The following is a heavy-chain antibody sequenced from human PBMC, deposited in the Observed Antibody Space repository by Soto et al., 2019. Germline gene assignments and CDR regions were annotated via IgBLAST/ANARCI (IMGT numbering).Heavy chain of an antibody. CDR2: ISYDGSNK. CDR1: GFTFSSYA. V-gene: IGHV3-30-3*01. CDR3: ARDWAVAGY. Sequence: QVQLVESGGGVVQPGRSLRLSCAASGFTFSSYAMHWVRQAPGKGLEWVAVISYDGSNKYYADSVKGRFTISRDNSKNTLYLQMNSLRAEDTAVYYCARDWAVAGYWGQGTLVTVSS. J-gene: IGHJ4*02. D-gene: IGHD6-19*01.